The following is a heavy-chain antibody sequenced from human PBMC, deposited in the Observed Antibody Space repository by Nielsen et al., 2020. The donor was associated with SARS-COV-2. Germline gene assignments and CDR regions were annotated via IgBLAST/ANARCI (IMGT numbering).Heavy chain of an antibody. V-gene: IGHV3-7*01. J-gene: IGHJ4*02. CDR3: ARSDY. CDR2: IKQDGSEK. CDR1: GFTFSSYA. Sequence: GESLKISCAASGFTFSSYAMSWVRQAPGKGLEWVANIKQDGSEKYYVDSVKGRFTISRDNAKNSLYLQMNSLRAEDTAVYYCARSDYWGQGTLVTVSS.